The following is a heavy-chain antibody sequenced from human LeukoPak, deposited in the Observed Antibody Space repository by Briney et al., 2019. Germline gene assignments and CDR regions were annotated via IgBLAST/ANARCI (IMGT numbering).Heavy chain of an antibody. Sequence: ASVKVSCKASGYTFTSYAMHWVRQAPGQRLEWMGWINAGNGNTKYSQKFQGRVTITRDTSASTAYMELSSLRSEDTAVYYCARDQRYGSGSYYNPYYYGMDVWGQGTTVTVSS. CDR1: GYTFTSYA. CDR2: INAGNGNT. V-gene: IGHV1-3*01. CDR3: ARDQRYGSGSYYNPYYYGMDV. J-gene: IGHJ6*02. D-gene: IGHD3-10*01.